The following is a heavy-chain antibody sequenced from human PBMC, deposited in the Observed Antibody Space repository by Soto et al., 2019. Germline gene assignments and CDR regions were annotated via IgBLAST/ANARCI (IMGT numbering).Heavy chain of an antibody. J-gene: IGHJ4*02. CDR3: ARGGLGSYFFDY. D-gene: IGHD1-26*01. V-gene: IGHV4-59*01. CDR1: GGSISSYY. CDR2: IYYSGST. Sequence: KASETLSLTCTVSGGSISSYYWSWIRQPPGKGLEWIGYIYYSGSTNYNPSLKSRVTISVDTSKNQFSLKLSSVTAADTAVYYCARGGLGSYFFDYWGQGTLVTVSS.